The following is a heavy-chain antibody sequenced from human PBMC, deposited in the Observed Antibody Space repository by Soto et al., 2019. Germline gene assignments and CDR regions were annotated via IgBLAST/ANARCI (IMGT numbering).Heavy chain of an antibody. Sequence: VQLVESGGGLVKPGGSLRLSCAASGFVFSDYYMTWIRQAPGKALEWVSDISSGGAVSNFADSVRGRFTISRDNTNNSLYLQMNNLRPEDTAIYYCARRLTGRTTGDWFDPWGQGTLVTVSS. J-gene: IGHJ5*02. D-gene: IGHD1-1*01. V-gene: IGHV3-11*01. CDR2: ISSGGAVS. CDR1: GFVFSDYY. CDR3: ARRLTGRTTGDWFDP.